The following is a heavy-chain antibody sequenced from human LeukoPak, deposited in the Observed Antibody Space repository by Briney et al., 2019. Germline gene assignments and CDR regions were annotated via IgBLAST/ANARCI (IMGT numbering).Heavy chain of an antibody. CDR1: GFTFSEHS. CDR3: AKGGYASRFDP. CDR2: IKRDGSNT. J-gene: IGHJ5*02. Sequence: PGGSLRLSCEASGFTFSEHSMSWVRQAPGKGLEWVSTIKRDGSNTYYTDSVEGRFTISRDNSKNTLYLEMNTLRAEDTAVYYCAKGGYASRFDPWGQGTQVTVSS. D-gene: IGHD2-15*01. V-gene: IGHV3-23*05.